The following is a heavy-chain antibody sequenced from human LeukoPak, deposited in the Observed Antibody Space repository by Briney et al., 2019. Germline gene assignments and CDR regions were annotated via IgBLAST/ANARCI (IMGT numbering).Heavy chain of an antibody. CDR2: ISSSSSTI. V-gene: IGHV3-48*04. J-gene: IGHJ4*02. CDR1: GLALGPFR. CDR3: ARVGRSGYTKDY. D-gene: IGHD5-12*01. Sequence: PGGPLSFSGEAPGLALGPFRFDWSRKAPGKGLECLSYISSSSSTIYYADSVKGRFTVSRDNAENLVYLQMNSLGAEDTAVYYCARVGRSGYTKDYWGQGTLVTVAS.